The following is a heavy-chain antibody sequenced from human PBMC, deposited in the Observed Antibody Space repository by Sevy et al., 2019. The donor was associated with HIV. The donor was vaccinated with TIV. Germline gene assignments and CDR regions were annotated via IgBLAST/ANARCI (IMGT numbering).Heavy chain of an antibody. V-gene: IGHV4-39*01. CDR3: ARLPDPTYCSGGSRSHIRH. Sequence: SETLSLTCSVSGDSISSSNYYWGWLRQPPGKGLEWIGGINYSGSTYYNPSLKSRVTISVDTSLNQFSLKLNSVTAADTAVFYCARLPDPTYCSGGSRSHIRHWGQGTLVTVSS. D-gene: IGHD2-15*01. CDR1: GDSISSSNYY. CDR2: INYSGST. J-gene: IGHJ1*01.